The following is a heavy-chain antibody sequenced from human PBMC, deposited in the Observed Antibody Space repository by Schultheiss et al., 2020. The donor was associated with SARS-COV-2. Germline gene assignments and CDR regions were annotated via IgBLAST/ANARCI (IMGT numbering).Heavy chain of an antibody. CDR2: IYSGGST. CDR1: GFTVSSNY. CDR3: TTLSSGTPDY. D-gene: IGHD1-7*01. V-gene: IGHV3-53*01. Sequence: GGSLRLSCAASGFTVSSNYMSWVRQAPGKGLEWVSVIYSGGSTYYADSVKGRFTISRDDSKNTLYLQMNSLKTEDTAVYYCTTLSSGTPDYWGQGTLVTVSS. J-gene: IGHJ4*02.